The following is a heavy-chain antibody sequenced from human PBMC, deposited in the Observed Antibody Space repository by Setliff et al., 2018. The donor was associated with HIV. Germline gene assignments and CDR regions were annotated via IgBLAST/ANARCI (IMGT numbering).Heavy chain of an antibody. Sequence: SVKVSCKASGWTFTYRYLHWVRQAPGQAPEWMGWITPYNGNTKYARKFQDRLIITRDSSINPVSMELRSLRSEDTAMYFCVRSPLTSNDEAFDTWGQGTMVTVSS. CDR2: ITPYNGNT. J-gene: IGHJ3*02. V-gene: IGHV1-45*02. CDR3: VRSPLTSNDEAFDT. CDR1: GWTFTYRY. D-gene: IGHD1-1*01.